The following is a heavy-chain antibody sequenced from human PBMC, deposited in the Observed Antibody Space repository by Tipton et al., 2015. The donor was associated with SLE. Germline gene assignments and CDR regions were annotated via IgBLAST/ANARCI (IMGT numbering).Heavy chain of an antibody. Sequence: TLSLTCAVYGGSFSGYYWSWIRQPPGKGLEWIGEINHSGSTNYNPSLKSRVTISVDTSKNQFSLRLSSVTAADTAVYYCARVPGLERSYYYNCYMYVWGKGTTVTVSS. CDR1: GGSFSGYY. D-gene: IGHD1-1*01. CDR3: ARVPGLERSYYYNCYMYV. CDR2: INHSGST. J-gene: IGHJ6*03. V-gene: IGHV4-34*01.